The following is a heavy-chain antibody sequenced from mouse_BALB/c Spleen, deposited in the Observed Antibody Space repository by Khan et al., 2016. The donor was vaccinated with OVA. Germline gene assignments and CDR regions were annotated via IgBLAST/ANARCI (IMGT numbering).Heavy chain of an antibody. CDR1: GYTFTSYY. CDR2: INPSNGGT. V-gene: IGHV1S81*02. Sequence: VQLQQSGAELVKPGASVKLSCKASGYTFTSYYIYWVKQRPGQGLEWIGGINPSNGGTYFNEKFESKATLTVDKSSSTAFMQVSSLTSEASAVYYCTRSGWAAFAYWGQGTLVTVSA. CDR3: TRSGWAAFAY. D-gene: IGHD1-1*02. J-gene: IGHJ3*01.